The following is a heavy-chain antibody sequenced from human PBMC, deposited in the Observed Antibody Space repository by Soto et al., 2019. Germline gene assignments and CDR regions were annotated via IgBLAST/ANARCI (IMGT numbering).Heavy chain of an antibody. Sequence: PSETLSLTCTVSGGSISSYYWAWIRQPPGKGLEWIGSIYHAGSVYYNPSLNGRVALSMDTSKNHFSLKLTSVTAADTAVYYCARSFDYYGMDVWGQSTTVTVS. CDR3: ARSFDYYGMDV. CDR1: GGSISSYY. V-gene: IGHV4-59*08. CDR2: IYHAGSV. J-gene: IGHJ6*02.